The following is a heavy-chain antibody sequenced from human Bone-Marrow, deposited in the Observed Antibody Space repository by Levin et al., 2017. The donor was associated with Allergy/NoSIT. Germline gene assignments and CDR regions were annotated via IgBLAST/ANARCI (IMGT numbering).Heavy chain of an antibody. V-gene: IGHV3-23*01. J-gene: IGHJ6*02. Sequence: GGSLRLSCAASGFTFSSYAMSWVRQAPGKGLEWVSAISGSGGSTYYADSVKGRFTISRDNSKNTLYLQMNSLRAEDTAVYYCAKVIRPYDTDWYYGMDVWGQGTTVTVSS. CDR2: ISGSGGST. CDR3: AKVIRPYDTDWYYGMDV. D-gene: IGHD3-22*01. CDR1: GFTFSSYA.